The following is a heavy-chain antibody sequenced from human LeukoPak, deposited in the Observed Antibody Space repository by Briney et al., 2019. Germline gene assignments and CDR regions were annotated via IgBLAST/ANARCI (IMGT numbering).Heavy chain of an antibody. CDR1: GLNFGESA. CDR2: ISADGGSA. V-gene: IGHV3-43*02. CDR3: AKESGKFDY. Sequence: GGSLRLSCVASGLNFGESAMHWVRQAPGKGLEWVSLISADGGSAFSADSVKGRFSISRDNSKNSLYLQMDSLRSEDTAMYYCAKESGKFDYWGQGALVVVSS. J-gene: IGHJ4*02.